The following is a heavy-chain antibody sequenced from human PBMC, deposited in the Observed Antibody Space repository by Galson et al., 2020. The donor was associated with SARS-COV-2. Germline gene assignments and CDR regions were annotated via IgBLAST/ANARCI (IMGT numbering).Heavy chain of an antibody. Sequence: SETLSLTCTVSGYSISSGYYWGWIRQPPGKGLEFIGSIYHSGTTYYNPSLRSRVTISVDTSQNQFSLKLTSVTAADTAVYYCARILDSWGQGTLVTVSS. J-gene: IGHJ4*02. CDR2: IYHSGTT. CDR3: ARILDS. V-gene: IGHV4-38-2*02. CDR1: GYSISSGYY.